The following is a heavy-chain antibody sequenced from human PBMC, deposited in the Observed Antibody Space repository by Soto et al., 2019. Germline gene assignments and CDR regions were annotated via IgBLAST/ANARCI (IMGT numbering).Heavy chain of an antibody. Sequence: QVQLVESGGGLVKPGGSLRLSCAASGFTFSDYYMSWIRQAPGKGLEWVSYISSSGSTIYYADSVKGRFTISRDNAKNALYLQMNGPSADDTAVYYCARDSYCSSTSCPPSAAFDIWGQGTMVTVSS. J-gene: IGHJ3*02. D-gene: IGHD2-2*01. CDR2: ISSSGSTI. CDR1: GFTFSDYY. CDR3: ARDSYCSSTSCPPSAAFDI. V-gene: IGHV3-11*01.